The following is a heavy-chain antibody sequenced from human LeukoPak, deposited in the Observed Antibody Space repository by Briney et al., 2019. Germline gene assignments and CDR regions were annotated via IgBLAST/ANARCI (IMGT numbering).Heavy chain of an antibody. D-gene: IGHD3-22*01. CDR2: ISGSGGST. Sequence: PGGSLRLSCAASGFTFDDYVMHWVRQAPGKGLEWVSAISGSGGSTYYADSVKGRFTISRDNSKNTLYLQMNSLRAEDTAVYYCAKGYEYYYDSSGYSNDAFDIWGQGTMVTVSS. J-gene: IGHJ3*02. V-gene: IGHV3-23*01. CDR1: GFTFDDYV. CDR3: AKGYEYYYDSSGYSNDAFDI.